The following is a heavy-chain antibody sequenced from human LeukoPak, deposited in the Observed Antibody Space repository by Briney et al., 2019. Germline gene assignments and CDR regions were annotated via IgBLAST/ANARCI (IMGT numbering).Heavy chain of an antibody. D-gene: IGHD4-17*01. CDR1: GYTFTDYF. CDR3: VRDLVDWMPTVTNYFDY. V-gene: IGHV1-2*07. CDR2: INPHVGGT. J-gene: IGHJ4*02. Sequence: ASVKVSCKASGYTFTDYFIHWVRQAPGQGLEWMGWINPHVGGTNYAHKFQGRITLTWDTSIATAYMELSSLRSDDTALYYCVRDLVDWMPTVTNYFDYWGPGTLVTVSS.